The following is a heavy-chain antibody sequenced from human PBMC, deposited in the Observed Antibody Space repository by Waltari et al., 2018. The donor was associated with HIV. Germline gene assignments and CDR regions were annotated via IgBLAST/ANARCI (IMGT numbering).Heavy chain of an antibody. Sequence: QVQLVQSGAEVKKPGASVTVSCKASGYTFTSYDINWVRQASGQGLEWMGWMNPKSGNTGHEQKFQGRVTRTRKTSITTAYMELGSLRSEDTAVYFCARGDCSCGSCDWFDPWGQGTLVTVSS. CDR2: MNPKSGNT. J-gene: IGHJ5*02. CDR1: GYTFTSYD. V-gene: IGHV1-8*01. CDR3: ARGDCSCGSCDWFDP. D-gene: IGHD2-15*01.